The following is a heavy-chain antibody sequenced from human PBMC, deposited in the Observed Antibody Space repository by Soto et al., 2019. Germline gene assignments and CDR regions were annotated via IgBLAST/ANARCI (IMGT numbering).Heavy chain of an antibody. CDR3: ATRYSSSWYGFYYYGMDV. V-gene: IGHV1-69*13. J-gene: IGHJ6*02. CDR1: GGTFSIYA. D-gene: IGHD6-13*01. CDR2: IIPIFGTA. Sequence: ASVKVSCKASGGTFSIYAMSWVRQATGQGLEWMGGIIPIFGTANYAQKFQGRVTITADESTSTAYMELSSLRSEDTAVYYCATRYSSSWYGFYYYGMDVWGQGTTVTVSS.